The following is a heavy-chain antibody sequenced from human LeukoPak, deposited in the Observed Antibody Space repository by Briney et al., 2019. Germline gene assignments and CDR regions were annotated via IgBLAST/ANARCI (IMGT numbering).Heavy chain of an antibody. J-gene: IGHJ4*02. CDR2: VWYDGSNQ. CDR3: ARVLREYSSSSALDY. Sequence: GGSLRLSCAASGFTFSNSGMHWIRQAPGKGLEWVAIVWYDGSNQYYADSVKGRFIISRDNSKNTVDLQMNNLRAEDTAVYYCARVLREYSSSSALDYWGQGTLVTVSS. V-gene: IGHV3-33*01. CDR1: GFTFSNSG. D-gene: IGHD6-6*01.